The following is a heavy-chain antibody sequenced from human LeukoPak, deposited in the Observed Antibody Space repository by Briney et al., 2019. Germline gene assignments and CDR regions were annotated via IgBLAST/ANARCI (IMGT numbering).Heavy chain of an antibody. J-gene: IGHJ4*02. Sequence: SETLSLTCAVYGGSFSGYYWSWIRQPPGKGLEWIGEINHSGSTNYNPSLKSRVTISVDTSKNQFSLKLSSATAADTAVYYCATLKKDYGDSYDYWGQGTLVTVSS. D-gene: IGHD4-17*01. CDR2: INHSGST. CDR3: ATLKKDYGDSYDY. CDR1: GGSFSGYY. V-gene: IGHV4-34*01.